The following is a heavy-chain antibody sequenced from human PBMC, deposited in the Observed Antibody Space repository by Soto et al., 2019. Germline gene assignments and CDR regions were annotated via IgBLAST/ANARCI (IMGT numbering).Heavy chain of an antibody. Sequence: PGGSLRLSCAASGFTFSGSAMHWVRQASGKGLEWVGRIRSKANSYATAYAASVKGRFTISRDDSKNTAYLQMNSLKTEDTAVYYCTTGGITGIADYYYYGMDVWGQGTTVTVSS. CDR3: TTGGITGIADYYYYGMDV. V-gene: IGHV3-73*01. D-gene: IGHD1-20*01. J-gene: IGHJ6*02. CDR2: IRSKANSYAT. CDR1: GFTFSGSA.